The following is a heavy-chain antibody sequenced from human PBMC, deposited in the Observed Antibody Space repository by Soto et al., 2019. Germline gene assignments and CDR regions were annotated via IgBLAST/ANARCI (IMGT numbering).Heavy chain of an antibody. Sequence: QVQLVQSGAEVKKPGASVKVSCKASGYTFTSYGISWVRQAPGQGLEWMGWISAYNGNTNYAQKLQGRVTMTTDTSTSAAYMELRSLRSDDTAVYYCATFRITFGGVNPDAFDIWGQGTMVTVSS. CDR1: GYTFTSYG. CDR2: ISAYNGNT. CDR3: ATFRITFGGVNPDAFDI. J-gene: IGHJ3*02. V-gene: IGHV1-18*01. D-gene: IGHD3-16*01.